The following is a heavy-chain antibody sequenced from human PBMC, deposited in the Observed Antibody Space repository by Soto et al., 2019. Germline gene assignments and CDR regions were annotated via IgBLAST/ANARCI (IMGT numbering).Heavy chain of an antibody. J-gene: IGHJ6*02. V-gene: IGHV3-66*01. D-gene: IGHD6-19*01. CDR2: IYSGGST. CDR3: ARDKYSSGWYGDYYYYGMDV. CDR1: GFTVSSNY. Sequence: PGGSLRLSCAASGFTVSSNYMSWVRQAPGKGLEWVSVIYSGGSTYYADSVKGRFTISRDNSKNTLYLQMNSLRAEDTAVYYCARDKYSSGWYGDYYYYGMDVWGQGTTVTVSS.